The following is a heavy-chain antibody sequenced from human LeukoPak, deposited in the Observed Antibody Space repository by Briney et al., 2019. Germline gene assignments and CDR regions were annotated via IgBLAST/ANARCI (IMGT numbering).Heavy chain of an antibody. V-gene: IGHV3-30*18. CDR1: GFTFSSYG. J-gene: IGHJ4*02. CDR3: AKVFQIGDRHYFDY. D-gene: IGHD3-16*01. CDR2: ISYDGSKK. Sequence: GRSLRLSCAASGFTFSSYGMHWVRQAPGKGLKWVAVISYDGSKKYYADSVKGQFTISRDNSKNTLYLQMNSLRAEDTAVYYCAKVFQIGDRHYFDYWGQGTLVTVSS.